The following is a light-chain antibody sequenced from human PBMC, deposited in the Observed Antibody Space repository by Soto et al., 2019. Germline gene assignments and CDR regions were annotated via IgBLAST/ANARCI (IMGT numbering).Light chain of an antibody. CDR1: NIGSKN. Sequence: SYELTQPLSVSVALGQTARITCGGNNIGSKNVHWYQQKPGQAPVLVIYRDSNRPSGIPERFPGSNSGNTATLTISRAQAGDEADYYCQVWDSSALFGGGTKLTVL. CDR3: QVWDSSAL. J-gene: IGLJ2*01. V-gene: IGLV3-9*01. CDR2: RDS.